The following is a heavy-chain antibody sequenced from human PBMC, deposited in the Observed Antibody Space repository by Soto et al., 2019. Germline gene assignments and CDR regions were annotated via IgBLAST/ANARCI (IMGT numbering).Heavy chain of an antibody. CDR2: IIPIFGTA. D-gene: IGHD1-26*01. V-gene: IGHV1-69*12. CDR3: ARDPRHYSGSYSRSWFDP. CDR1: VGTFSSYA. J-gene: IGHJ5*02. Sequence: QVHLVQSGAEVKKPGSSVKVACKASVGTFSSYAISWVRQSPGQGREWMGGIIPIFGTANYAQKFQGRVTITADASTSSAYMELSSLRSEDTAVYYCARDPRHYSGSYSRSWFDPWGQGPLVTVSS.